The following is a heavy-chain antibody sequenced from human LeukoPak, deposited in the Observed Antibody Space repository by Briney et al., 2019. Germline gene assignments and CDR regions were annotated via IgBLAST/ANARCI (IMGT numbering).Heavy chain of an antibody. CDR1: GGTFTIYA. CDR3: ARDSLKGVVVPAAMYY. D-gene: IGHD2-2*01. CDR2: IIPILGIA. Sequence: SVRVSCTASGGTFTIYAISWGRQAPGQGVEWMGRIIPILGIANYAQKFQGRVTITADKSTSTAYMELSSLRSEDTAVYYCARDSLKGVVVPAAMYYWGQGTLVTVSS. J-gene: IGHJ4*02. V-gene: IGHV1-69*04.